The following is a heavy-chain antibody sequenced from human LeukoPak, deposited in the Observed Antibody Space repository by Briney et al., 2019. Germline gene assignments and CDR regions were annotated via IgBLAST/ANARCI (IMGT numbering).Heavy chain of an antibody. J-gene: IGHJ2*01. V-gene: IGHV4-39*07. CDR2: IYYSGST. D-gene: IGHD3-10*01. CDR3: ARPKFVQYYSGVERYWYFDL. CDR1: GGSISSSSYY. Sequence: NPSETLSLTCTVSGGSISSSSYYWGWIRQPPGKGLEWIGSIYYSGSTYYNPSLKSRVTISVDTSKNQFSLKLSSVTAADTAVYYCARPKFVQYYSGVERYWYFDLWGRGTLVTVSS.